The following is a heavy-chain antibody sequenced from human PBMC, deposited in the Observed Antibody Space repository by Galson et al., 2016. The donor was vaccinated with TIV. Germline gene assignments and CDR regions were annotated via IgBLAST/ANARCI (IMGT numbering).Heavy chain of an antibody. CDR2: IISSGSTR. Sequence: SLRLSCAASGFIFSDYYMSWIRQAPGKGLEWVSYIISSGSTRYYGDSVKGRFTISRDNAKKSLYLQMNSLRAEDTAVYYCARDWGGGVLGATGAFDIWGQGTTVTVSS. D-gene: IGHD1-26*01. V-gene: IGHV3-11*04. CDR3: ARDWGGGVLGATGAFDI. J-gene: IGHJ3*02. CDR1: GFIFSDYY.